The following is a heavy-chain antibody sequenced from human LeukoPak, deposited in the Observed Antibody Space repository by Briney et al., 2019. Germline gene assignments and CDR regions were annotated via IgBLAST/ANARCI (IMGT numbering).Heavy chain of an antibody. J-gene: IGHJ4*02. D-gene: IGHD3-22*01. CDR1: GFTFSSYA. V-gene: IGHV3-23*01. CDR3: AKDQSWADYYGSSLRFDY. Sequence: GGSLRLSCAASGFTFSSYAMSWVRQAPGKGLEWVSAISGSGGSTYYADSVKGRFTISRDNSKNTLYLQMNSLRAEDTAVYYCAKDQSWADYYGSSLRFDYWGQGTLVTVSS. CDR2: ISGSGGST.